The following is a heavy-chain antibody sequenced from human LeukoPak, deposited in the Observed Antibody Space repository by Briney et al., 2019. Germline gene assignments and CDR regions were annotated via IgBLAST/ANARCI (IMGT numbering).Heavy chain of an antibody. CDR1: GYSISSGYY. Sequence: TSETLSLTCTVSGYSISSGYYWGWIRQPPGKGLEWIGTFYHTGSTYYNPSLKSRVTISVDTSKNHFSLKLNSVTAADTAVYYCARHRTTVVTYFDYWGQGTLVTVSS. CDR2: FYHTGST. D-gene: IGHD4-23*01. J-gene: IGHJ4*02. CDR3: ARHRTTVVTYFDY. V-gene: IGHV4-38-2*02.